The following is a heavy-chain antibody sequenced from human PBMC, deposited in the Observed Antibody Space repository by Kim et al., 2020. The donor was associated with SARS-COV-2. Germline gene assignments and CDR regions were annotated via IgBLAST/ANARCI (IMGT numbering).Heavy chain of an antibody. V-gene: IGHV3-9*01. CDR1: GFTFDNYG. J-gene: IGHJ3*02. CDR2: ITWNSGIT. CDR3: AKIGAVRVRSGFDI. Sequence: GGSLRLSCAASGFTFDNYGMHWVRQAPGKGLEWVSGITWNSGITAYADSVKGRFTISRDNAKNSLYLQMNSLRAEDTALYYCAKIGAVRVRSGFDIWGQGTMVTVSS. D-gene: IGHD3-3*01.